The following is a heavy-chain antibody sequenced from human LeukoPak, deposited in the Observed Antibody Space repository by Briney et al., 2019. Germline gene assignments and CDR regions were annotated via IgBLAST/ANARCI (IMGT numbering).Heavy chain of an antibody. J-gene: IGHJ3*02. CDR2: IKQDGSEK. D-gene: IGHD3-9*01. V-gene: IGHV3-7*01. Sequence: PGGSLRLSCAASGFTFSSYWMSWVRQAPGKGLEWVANIKQDGSEKYYVDSVKGRFTISRDNAKNSLYLQMNSLRAEDTAVYYCARETFEGPRSAFDIWGQGTMVTVSS. CDR1: GFTFSSYW. CDR3: ARETFEGPRSAFDI.